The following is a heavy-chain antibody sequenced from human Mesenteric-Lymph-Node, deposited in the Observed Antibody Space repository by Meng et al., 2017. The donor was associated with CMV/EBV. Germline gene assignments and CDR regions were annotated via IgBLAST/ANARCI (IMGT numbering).Heavy chain of an antibody. CDR1: GFTFGTYW. D-gene: IGHD1-26*01. J-gene: IGHJ4*02. Sequence: GESLKISCAASGFTFGTYWMHWVRQAPGKGLEWVSRINSDGISTNYADSVKGRFTISRDNVKNTLYLQMHSLRAEDTAVYHCARDQVGVNYDYWGQGTLVTVSS. CDR3: ARDQVGVNYDY. V-gene: IGHV3-74*01. CDR2: INSDGIST.